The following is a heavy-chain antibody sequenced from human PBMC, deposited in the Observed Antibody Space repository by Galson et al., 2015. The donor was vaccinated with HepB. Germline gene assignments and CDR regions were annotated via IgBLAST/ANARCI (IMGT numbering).Heavy chain of an antibody. CDR1: GGTFSSYT. D-gene: IGHD6-13*01. CDR2: IIPILGIA. V-gene: IGHV1-69*02. J-gene: IGHJ5*02. Sequence: SVKVSCKASGGTFSSYTISWVRQAPGQGLEWMGRIIPILGIANYAQKFQGRVTITADKSTSTAYMELSSLRSEDTAVYYCARGDSSSWYWFDPWGQGTLVTVSS. CDR3: ARGDSSSWYWFDP.